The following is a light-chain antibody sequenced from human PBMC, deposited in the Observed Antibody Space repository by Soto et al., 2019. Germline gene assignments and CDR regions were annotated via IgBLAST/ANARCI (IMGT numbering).Light chain of an antibody. Sequence: QSALTQPASVSGSPGQSITISCTGTSSDYVSWYQQHPDKAPKLMIYEVSNRPSGVSNRFSGSKSGNTASLTISGLQAEDEADYYCCSNAGSSTWVFGGGTKVTVL. CDR1: SSDY. CDR3: CSNAGSSTWV. J-gene: IGLJ3*02. V-gene: IGLV2-23*02. CDR2: EVS.